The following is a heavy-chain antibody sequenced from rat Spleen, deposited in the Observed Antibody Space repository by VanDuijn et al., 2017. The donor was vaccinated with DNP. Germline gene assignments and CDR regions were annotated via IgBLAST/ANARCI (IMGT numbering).Heavy chain of an antibody. Sequence: QVQLKESGPGLVQPSQTLSLTCTIAGFSLTSNSVHWVRQPPGKGLEWLGVIWNNGRTRYNSVLKSRLRISKDTSKSQVFLKMNSLQTEDTATYYCARSLATVAPTGAMDAWGQGTSVTVSS. D-gene: IGHD1-3*01. CDR1: GFSLTSNS. V-gene: IGHV2-41*01. CDR3: ARSLATVAPTGAMDA. J-gene: IGHJ4*01. CDR2: IWNNGRT.